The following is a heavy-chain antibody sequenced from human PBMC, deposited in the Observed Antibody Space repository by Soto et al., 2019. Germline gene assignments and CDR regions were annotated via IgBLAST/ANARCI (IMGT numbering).Heavy chain of an antibody. V-gene: IGHV1-46*03. CDR3: AREGDILTGRNQDYYYYGMDV. J-gene: IGHJ6*02. CDR1: GDMFSTYT. CDR2: IIPRSAKS. Sequence: ASVKVSCKASGDMFSTYTITWMRQAPGRGLEWVGGIIPRSAKSSYAQKFQGRVTMTRDTSTSTVYMELSSLRSEDTAVYYCAREGDILTGRNQDYYYYGMDVWGQGTTVTVS. D-gene: IGHD3-9*01.